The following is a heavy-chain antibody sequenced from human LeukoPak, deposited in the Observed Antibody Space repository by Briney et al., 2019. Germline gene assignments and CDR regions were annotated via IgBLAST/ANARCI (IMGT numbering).Heavy chain of an antibody. J-gene: IGHJ4*02. Sequence: GGSLRLSCAASGFTFSSYAMHWVRQAPGKGLEWISFVSISSGTIYYADSVKGRFRISRDNAKSSLDLEMNSLRAEDTAVYYCARAMSTFGGVRNYFDSWGQGTLVTVSS. CDR3: ARAMSTFGGVRNYFDS. CDR2: VSISSGTI. D-gene: IGHD3-16*01. CDR1: GFTFSSYA. V-gene: IGHV3-48*04.